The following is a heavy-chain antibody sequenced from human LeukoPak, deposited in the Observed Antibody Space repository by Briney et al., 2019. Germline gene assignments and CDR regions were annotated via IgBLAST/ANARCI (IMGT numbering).Heavy chain of an antibody. V-gene: IGHV1-69*05. CDR3: ARVGAYCTSTSCLDY. Sequence: ASVKVSCKGSGGTFSSYAISWVRQAPGQGLEWMGGIIPIFGTANYAQKFQGRVSITTDESTSTAYMELSSLRSEDTAVYYCARVGAYCTSTSCLDYWGQGTLVTVSS. J-gene: IGHJ4*02. CDR1: GGTFSSYA. D-gene: IGHD2-2*01. CDR2: IIPIFGTA.